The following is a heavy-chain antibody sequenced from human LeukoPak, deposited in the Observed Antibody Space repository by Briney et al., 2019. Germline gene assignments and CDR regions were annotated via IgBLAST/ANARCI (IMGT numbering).Heavy chain of an antibody. CDR2: ISGSGGST. CDR3: AKDHRPGIAAAGTGGFDY. J-gene: IGHJ4*02. CDR1: GFTFSSYA. V-gene: IGHV3-23*01. D-gene: IGHD6-13*01. Sequence: GGSLRLSCAASGFTFSSYAMSWVRQAPGKGLEWVSAISGSGGSTYYADSVKGRFTISRDNSKNTLYLQMNSLRAEDTAVYYCAKDHRPGIAAAGTGGFDYWDQGTLVTVSS.